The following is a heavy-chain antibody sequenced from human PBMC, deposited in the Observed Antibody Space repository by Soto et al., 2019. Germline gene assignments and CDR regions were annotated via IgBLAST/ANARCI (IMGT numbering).Heavy chain of an antibody. CDR2: INHSGST. CDR3: ARCTGYSSSWYHCDY. J-gene: IGHJ4*02. D-gene: IGHD6-13*01. V-gene: IGHV4-34*01. Sequence: SDSMSLTCAVCSGSFSVYYWSWIRQPPGKGLEWIGEINHSGSTNYNPSLKSRVTISVDTSKNQFSLKLSSVTAADTAVYYCARCTGYSSSWYHCDYWGQGTLVTVSS. CDR1: SGSFSVYY.